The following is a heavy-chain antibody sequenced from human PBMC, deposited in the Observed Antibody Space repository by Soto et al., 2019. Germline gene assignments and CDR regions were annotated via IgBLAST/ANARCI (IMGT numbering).Heavy chain of an antibody. CDR3: ARDTPAPYSSSWSPPNPYYYYGMDV. J-gene: IGHJ6*02. CDR1: GFTFSSYA. V-gene: IGHV3-30-3*01. D-gene: IGHD6-13*01. CDR2: ISYDGSNK. Sequence: GGSLRLSCAASGFTFSSYAMHWVRQAPGKGLEWVAVISYDGSNKYYADSVKGRFTISRDNSKNTLYLQMNSLRAEGTAVYYCARDTPAPYSSSWSPPNPYYYYGMDVWGQGTTVTVSS.